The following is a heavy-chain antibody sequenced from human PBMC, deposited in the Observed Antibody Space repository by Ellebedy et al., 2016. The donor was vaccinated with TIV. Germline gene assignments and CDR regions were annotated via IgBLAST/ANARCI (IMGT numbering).Heavy chain of an antibody. D-gene: IGHD6-19*01. J-gene: IGHJ4*02. V-gene: IGHV4-4*02. CDR2: IYHSGSA. CDR3: ARVGSSGWTPNEYCFDY. Sequence: SETLSLTCAVSGGSISSRNWWSWVRQPPGTGLEWIGEIYHSGSATYNPSLKSRVTVSVDKSKNQYSLKVSTVTAADTAVYYCARVGSSGWTPNEYCFDYWGQGTLVTVSS. CDR1: GGSISSRNW.